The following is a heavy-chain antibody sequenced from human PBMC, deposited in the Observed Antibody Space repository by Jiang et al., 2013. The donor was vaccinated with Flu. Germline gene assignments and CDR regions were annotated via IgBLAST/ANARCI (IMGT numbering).Heavy chain of an antibody. CDR3: AKHLPSRSGTSGTYYFGMDV. Sequence: GAEVKKPGESLKISCKGAGNTFTKYWIAWVRQMPGRGLEWMGVIYPGNSDIRYSPSFQGQVTISADTSINTAYLQWRSLKASDTAIYYCAKHLPSRSGTSGTYYFGMDVWGQGTTVTVS. CDR2: IYPGNSDI. V-gene: IGHV5-51*01. CDR1: GNTFTKYW. J-gene: IGHJ6*02. D-gene: IGHD6-19*01.